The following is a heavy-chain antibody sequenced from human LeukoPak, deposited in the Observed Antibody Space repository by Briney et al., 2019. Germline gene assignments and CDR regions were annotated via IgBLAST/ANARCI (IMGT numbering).Heavy chain of an antibody. V-gene: IGHV4-59*01. Sequence: SETLSLTCTVSGGSITAYYWSWIRQPPGKGLEWIGYIFFSGSTSYNPSLKSRVTMSMDTSKSQLSLRLSSVTAADTAVDYCVMGHLVADREWGQGTLVIVSS. J-gene: IGHJ4*02. CDR2: IFFSGST. CDR3: VMGHLVADRE. CDR1: GGSITAYY. D-gene: IGHD5-12*01.